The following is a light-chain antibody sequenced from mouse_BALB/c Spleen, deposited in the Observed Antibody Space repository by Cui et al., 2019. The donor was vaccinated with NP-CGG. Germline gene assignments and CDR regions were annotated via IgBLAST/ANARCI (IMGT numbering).Light chain of an antibody. J-gene: IGLJ1*01. CDR1: TGAVTTTNY. V-gene: IGLV1*01. CDR2: GTN. Sequence: QAVVTQEYVLTTQHGEPVTLTCRSSTGAVTTTNYANWVQEKPDHLFTGLIGGTNNRPPGVPARFSGSLIGDKAALTISGAQAEDEAIYFCALWYSNHWVFGGGTKLTVL. CDR3: ALWYSNHWV.